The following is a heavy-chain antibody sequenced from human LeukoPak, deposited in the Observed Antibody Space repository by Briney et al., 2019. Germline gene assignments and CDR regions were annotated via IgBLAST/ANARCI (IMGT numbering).Heavy chain of an antibody. CDR2: VKQDGSEK. Sequence: GASLRLSCAASGFTFSSYWMSWVRQAPGKGLEWVANVKQDGSEKYYVDSVRGRFTISRENARNSLYLQMNSLRAEDTAVYYCARNLGASSWYGFDYWGQGTLVTVSS. D-gene: IGHD6-13*01. CDR1: GFTFSSYW. CDR3: ARNLGASSWYGFDY. J-gene: IGHJ4*02. V-gene: IGHV3-7*01.